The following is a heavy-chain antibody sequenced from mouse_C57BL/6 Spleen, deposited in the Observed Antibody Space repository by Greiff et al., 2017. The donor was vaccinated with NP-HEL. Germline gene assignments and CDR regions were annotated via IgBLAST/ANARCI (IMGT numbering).Heavy chain of an antibody. D-gene: IGHD4-1*01. CDR3: TRPGNYYAMDY. CDR1: GFTFSDAW. Sequence: EVMLVESGGGLVQPGGSMKLSCAASGFTFSDAWMDWVRQSPEKGLEWVAEIRNKANNHATYYAESVKGRFTISRYDSKSSVYLQMNSLRAEDTGIYYCTRPGNYYAMDYWGQGTSVTVSS. CDR2: IRNKANNHAT. V-gene: IGHV6-6*01. J-gene: IGHJ4*01.